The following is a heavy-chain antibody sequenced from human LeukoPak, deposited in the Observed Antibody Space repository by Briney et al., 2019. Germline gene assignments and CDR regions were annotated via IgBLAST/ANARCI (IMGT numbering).Heavy chain of an antibody. CDR1: RGSISSGDYY. J-gene: IGHJ4*02. CDR2: IYYTGSA. CDR3: ARAQQLALPFDY. D-gene: IGHD6-13*01. V-gene: IGHV4-30-4*01. Sequence: SQTLSLTCTVSRGSISSGDYYWSWIRQPPGKGLEWIGYIYYTGSAYYNPSLKSPLTISVDTSKNQFSLKLSSVTAADTAVYYCARAQQLALPFDYWGQGTLVTVSS.